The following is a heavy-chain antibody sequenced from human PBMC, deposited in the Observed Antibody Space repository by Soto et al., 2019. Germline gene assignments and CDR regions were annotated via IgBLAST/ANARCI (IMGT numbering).Heavy chain of an antibody. CDR1: GGSISRYY. CDR3: ARRGYSSGWYAVDY. CDR2: IYYSGST. D-gene: IGHD6-19*01. J-gene: IGHJ4*02. Sequence: SETLSLTCTVSGGSISRYYWSWIRQPPGKGLEWIGYIYYSGSTNYNPSLKSRVTISVDTSKNQFSLKLSSVTAADTAVYYCARRGYSSGWYAVDYWGQGTLVTVSS. V-gene: IGHV4-59*08.